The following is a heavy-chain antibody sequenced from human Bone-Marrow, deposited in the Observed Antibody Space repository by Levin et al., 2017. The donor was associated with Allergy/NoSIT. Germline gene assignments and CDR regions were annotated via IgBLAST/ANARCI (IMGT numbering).Heavy chain of an antibody. V-gene: IGHV5-51*01. J-gene: IGHJ4*02. Sequence: GESLKISCKISGSTFSNFWFAWVRQMPGKGLEWMGIIYPGDSDTRYSPSFQGQVTISADKSSNTAYLQWSSLEASDTAFYYCAGHPDYYSLGRSDYLDYWGQGTPVTVSS. D-gene: IGHD3-10*01. CDR1: GSTFSNFW. CDR3: AGHPDYYSLGRSDYLDY. CDR2: IYPGDSDT.